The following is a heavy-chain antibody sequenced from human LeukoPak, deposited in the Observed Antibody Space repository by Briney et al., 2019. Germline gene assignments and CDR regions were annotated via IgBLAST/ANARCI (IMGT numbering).Heavy chain of an antibody. D-gene: IGHD3-9*01. CDR1: GFTFSSYW. Sequence: GGSLRLSCAASGFTFSSYWLSWVRQAPGKGLEWVAKIKHDGSEKYCADSVRGRFTISRDSAKNSLFLQMSSLRAEDTAVYYCASHHFPYYDVLTGYSDYWGQGTLVTVSS. J-gene: IGHJ4*02. V-gene: IGHV3-7*01. CDR2: IKHDGSEK. CDR3: ASHHFPYYDVLTGYSDY.